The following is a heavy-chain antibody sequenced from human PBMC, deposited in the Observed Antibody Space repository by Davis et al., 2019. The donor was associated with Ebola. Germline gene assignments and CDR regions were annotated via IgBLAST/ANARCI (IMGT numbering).Heavy chain of an antibody. CDR2: ISGSGGST. Sequence: GESLKISCAASGFTFSSYAMSWVRPAPGRGLEWVSTISGSGGSTYYADSVKGRFTISRDNSKNTLYLQMNSLRAEDTAVYYCAKDPVRDSSGYYFDYWGQGTLVTVSS. CDR3: AKDPVRDSSGYYFDY. V-gene: IGHV3-23*01. CDR1: GFTFSSYA. D-gene: IGHD3-22*01. J-gene: IGHJ4*02.